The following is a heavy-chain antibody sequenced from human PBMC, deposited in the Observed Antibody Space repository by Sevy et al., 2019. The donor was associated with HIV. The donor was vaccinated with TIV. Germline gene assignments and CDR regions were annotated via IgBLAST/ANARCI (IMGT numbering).Heavy chain of an antibody. CDR3: AIDNLLPLMVSMVRGDLSFYFDY. V-gene: IGHV3-33*01. CDR1: GFTFSDYG. J-gene: IGHJ4*02. CDR2: IWYDGSNK. Sequence: GGCLRLSCEASGFTFSDYGMHWVRQAPGKGLEWVAVIWYDGSNKYYADSVKGRFTISRDNSKNTLYLQMNSLTAEDTAVYYCAIDNLLPLMVSMVRGDLSFYFDYWGQGTLVTVSS. D-gene: IGHD3-10*01.